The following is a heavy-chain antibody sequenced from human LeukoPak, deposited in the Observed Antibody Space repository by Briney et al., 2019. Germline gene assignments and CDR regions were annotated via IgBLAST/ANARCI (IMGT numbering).Heavy chain of an antibody. Sequence: ASVTVSFTASGYTFTAHYMHWVRQAPGQGLEWMGWIGPNTGNTNYAQKFQGRVTMTRDTSLSTVYMELSSLRSDDTAVYYCARRPDYGDYWGQGTLVTVSS. J-gene: IGHJ4*02. CDR2: IGPNTGNT. CDR3: ARRPDYGDY. CDR1: GYTFTAHY. V-gene: IGHV1-2*02.